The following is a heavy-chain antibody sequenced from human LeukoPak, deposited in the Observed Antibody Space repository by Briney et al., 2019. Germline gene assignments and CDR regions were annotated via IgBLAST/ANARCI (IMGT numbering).Heavy chain of an antibody. D-gene: IGHD3-3*01. CDR3: ARDGRFLEWSADY. Sequence: GGSLRLSCAASGFTFSSYSMNWVRQAPGKGLEWVSYISSSSTVYYADSVKGRFTISRDNAKNSLYLQMNSLRAEDTAVYYCARDGRFLEWSADYWGQGTLVTVSS. J-gene: IGHJ4*02. CDR2: ISSSSTV. CDR1: GFTFSSYS. V-gene: IGHV3-48*01.